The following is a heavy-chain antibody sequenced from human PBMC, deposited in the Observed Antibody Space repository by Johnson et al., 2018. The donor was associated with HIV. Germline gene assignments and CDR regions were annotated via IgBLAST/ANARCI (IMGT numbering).Heavy chain of an antibody. Sequence: VQLVESGGGLIQPGGSLRLSCAASGFTVSSNYMSWVRQAPGKGLEWVSVIYSGGSTYYADSVKGRFTISRDNSQDTLYLQMNSLTVEDTAIYFCAKGDPSRCAFDFWGLGTLVTVSS. CDR3: AKGDPSRCAFDF. CDR2: IYSGGST. V-gene: IGHV3-53*01. CDR1: GFTVSSNY. J-gene: IGHJ3*01.